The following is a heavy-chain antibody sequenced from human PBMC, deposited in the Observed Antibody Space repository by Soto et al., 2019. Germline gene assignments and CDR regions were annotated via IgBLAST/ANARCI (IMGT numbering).Heavy chain of an antibody. CDR2: ISSSSSSTI. V-gene: IGHV3-48*01. D-gene: IGHD2-15*01. CDR1: GFTFSSYS. Sequence: EVQLVESGGGLVQPGGSLRLSCAASGFTFSSYSMNWVRQAPGKGLEWVSYISSSSSSTIYYADSVKGRFTISRDNAKNSLYLQMNSLRAEDTAVYYCARGGGCSGGSCNFDYWGQGTLVTVSS. J-gene: IGHJ4*02. CDR3: ARGGGCSGGSCNFDY.